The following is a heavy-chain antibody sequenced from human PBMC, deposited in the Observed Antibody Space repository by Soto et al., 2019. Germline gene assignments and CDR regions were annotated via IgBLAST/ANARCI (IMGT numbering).Heavy chain of an antibody. CDR3: ASPVVDTAMYWWFDP. J-gene: IGHJ5*02. CDR2: IIPIFGTA. V-gene: IGHV1-69*06. CDR1: GGTFSSYA. Sequence: QVQLVQSGAEVKKPGSSVKVSCKASGGTFSSYAISWVRQAPGQGLEWMGGIIPIFGTANYPQKFQGRVTITADKSTSTAYMELSSLRSEDTAVYYCASPVVDTAMYWWFDPWGQGTLVTVSS. D-gene: IGHD5-18*01.